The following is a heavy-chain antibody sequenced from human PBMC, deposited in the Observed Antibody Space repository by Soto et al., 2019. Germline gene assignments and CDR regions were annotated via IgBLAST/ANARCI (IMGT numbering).Heavy chain of an antibody. CDR3: ARYGNIVGAPGGMDV. Sequence: ASVKVSCKASGYTFTSYGISWVRQAPGQGLEWMGWISAYNGNTNYAQKLQGRVTMTTDTSTSTAYMELRSLRSDDTAVYYCARYGNIVGAPGGMDVWGQGTTVTVSS. V-gene: IGHV1-18*01. CDR2: ISAYNGNT. J-gene: IGHJ6*02. D-gene: IGHD1-26*01. CDR1: GYTFTSYG.